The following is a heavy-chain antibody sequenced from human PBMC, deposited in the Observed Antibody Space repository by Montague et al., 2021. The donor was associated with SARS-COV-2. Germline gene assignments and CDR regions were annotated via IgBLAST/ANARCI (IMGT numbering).Heavy chain of an antibody. CDR3: ARTYYDILTGYYTYDY. V-gene: IGHV2-70*01. CDR1: GFSLSTSGMC. CDR2: IDWDDDK. D-gene: IGHD3-9*01. Sequence: PALVKPTQTLTLTCTFSGFSLSTSGMCVSWIRQPPGKALEWPALIDWDDDKYYSTSLKTRLTISKDTSKNQVVLTMTNMDPVDTATYYCARTYYDILTGYYTYDYWGQGTLVTVSS. J-gene: IGHJ4*02.